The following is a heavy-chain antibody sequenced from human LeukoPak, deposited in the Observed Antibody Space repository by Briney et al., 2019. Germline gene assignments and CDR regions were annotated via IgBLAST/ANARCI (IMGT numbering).Heavy chain of an antibody. CDR2: IYHSGSP. J-gene: IGHJ4*02. V-gene: IGHV4-30-2*01. CDR3: ARSSNWGYYSDC. CDR1: GGSISSGGYS. Sequence: SETLSLTCAVSGGSISSGGYSWSWIRQPPGKGLEWIGYIYHSGSPYYNPSLKSRVTISVDRSKNQFSLKLSSVTAADTAVYYCARSSNWGYYSDCWGQGTLVTVSS. D-gene: IGHD7-27*01.